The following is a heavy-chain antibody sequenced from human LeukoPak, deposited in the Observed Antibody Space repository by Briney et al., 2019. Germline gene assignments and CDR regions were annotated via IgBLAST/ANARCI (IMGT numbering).Heavy chain of an antibody. D-gene: IGHD7-27*01. CDR3: AKDALGSPEGSFDY. J-gene: IGHJ4*02. Sequence: GGSLRLSCAASGFTFDDYAMHWVRQAPGKGLEWVSLISGDGGSTYYADSVKGRFTISRDNSKNSLYLQMNSLRTEDTALYYCAKDALGSPEGSFDYWGQGTLVTVSS. CDR1: GFTFDDYA. V-gene: IGHV3-43*02. CDR2: ISGDGGST.